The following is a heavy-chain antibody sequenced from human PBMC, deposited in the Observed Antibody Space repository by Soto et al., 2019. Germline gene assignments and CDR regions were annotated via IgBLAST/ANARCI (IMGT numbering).Heavy chain of an antibody. CDR2: IYYSGST. CDR3: ARLVDFWSGYLYYFDY. CDR1: GGSISSSSYY. V-gene: IGHV4-39*01. J-gene: IGHJ4*02. D-gene: IGHD3-3*01. Sequence: QLQLQESGPGLVKPSETLSLTCTVSGGSISSSSYYWGWIRQPPGKGLEWIGSIYYSGSTYYNPSLKIRVTISVDTSKNQFSLKLSSVTAAETAVYYCARLVDFWSGYLYYFDYWGQGTLVTVSS.